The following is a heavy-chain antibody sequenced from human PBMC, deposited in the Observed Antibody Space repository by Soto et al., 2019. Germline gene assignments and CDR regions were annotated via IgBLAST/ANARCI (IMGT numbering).Heavy chain of an antibody. CDR3: TRPNYYDSSGYYFYAFDI. J-gene: IGHJ3*02. V-gene: IGHV3-73*01. D-gene: IGHD3-22*01. CDR1: GFTFSGSA. CDR2: IRSKANSYAT. Sequence: PGGSLKLSCAASGFTFSGSAMHGVRQASGKGLEWVGRIRSKANSYATAYAASVKGRFTISRDDSKNTAYLQMNGLKTGDTAVYYCTRPNYYDSSGYYFYAFDIWGQGTMVTVSS.